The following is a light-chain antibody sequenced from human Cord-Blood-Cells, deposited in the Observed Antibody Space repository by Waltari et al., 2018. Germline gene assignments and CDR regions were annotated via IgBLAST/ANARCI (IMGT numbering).Light chain of an antibody. V-gene: IGLV2-8*01. CDR1: SSDVGGYNY. J-gene: IGLJ2*01. Sequence: QSALTQPPSASGSPGKSVTISCTGTSSDVGGYNYVSWYQQHPGKTPNLMIYEVSKRPSGVPERFSGSMSGNTASLTVSGLQAEDEADYYCSSYAGSNNLVFGGGTKLTVL. CDR2: EVS. CDR3: SSYAGSNNLV.